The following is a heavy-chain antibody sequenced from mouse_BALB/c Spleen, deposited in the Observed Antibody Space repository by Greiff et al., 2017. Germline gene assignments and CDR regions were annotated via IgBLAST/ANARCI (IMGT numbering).Heavy chain of an antibody. CDR2: ISSGSSTI. Sequence: EVHLVESGGGLVQPGGSRKLSCAASGFTFSSFGMHWVRQAPEKGLEWVAYISSGSSTIYYADTVKGRFTISRDNPKNTLFLQMTSLRSEDTAMYYCARGYYDYDGFAYWGQGTLVTVSA. CDR3: ARGYYDYDGFAY. D-gene: IGHD2-4*01. V-gene: IGHV5-17*02. CDR1: GFTFSSFG. J-gene: IGHJ3*01.